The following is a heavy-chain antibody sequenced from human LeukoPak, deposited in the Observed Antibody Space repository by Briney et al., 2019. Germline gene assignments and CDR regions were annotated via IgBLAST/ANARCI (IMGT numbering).Heavy chain of an antibody. D-gene: IGHD2/OR15-2a*01. CDR1: GYTFTSYG. Sequence: GGSVTVSCKASGYTFTSYGISWVGQAPGQGLEGMGWISACNGNTNYAQKLQGRVTMTTERSKSTAYMELRSLRSDDTAVYYCARGPGYYDEFDYWGQGTLVTVSS. V-gene: IGHV1-18*01. J-gene: IGHJ4*02. CDR3: ARGPGYYDEFDY. CDR2: ISACNGNT.